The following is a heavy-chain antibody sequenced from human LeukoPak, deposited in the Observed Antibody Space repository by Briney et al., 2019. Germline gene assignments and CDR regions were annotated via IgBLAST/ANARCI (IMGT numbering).Heavy chain of an antibody. CDR2: IYYSGST. CDR3: ARGTSYSYIFDY. Sequence: PSETLSLTCTVSGGSISSYYWSWIRQPPGKGLEWIGYIYYSGSTNYHPSLKSRVTISIDTSKNQFSLKLSSVTAADTAVYYCARGTSYSYIFDYWGQGTLVTVSS. D-gene: IGHD5-18*01. CDR1: GGSISSYY. V-gene: IGHV4-59*01. J-gene: IGHJ4*02.